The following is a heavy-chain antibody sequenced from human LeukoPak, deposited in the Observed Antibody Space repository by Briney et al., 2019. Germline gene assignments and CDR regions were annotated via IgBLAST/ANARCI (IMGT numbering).Heavy chain of an antibody. J-gene: IGHJ4*02. CDR2: VNLQGST. V-gene: IGHV4-4*02. CDR3: AREGGPYRPLDY. CDR1: GGSITSTNY. Sequence: SGTLSLTCGVSGGSITSTNYWTWVCQPPGKGLEWIGEVNLQGSTNYNPSLMGRVAISVDMSENHISLQLTSVTAADTAVYYCAREGGPYRPLDYSGQGTLVTVSS.